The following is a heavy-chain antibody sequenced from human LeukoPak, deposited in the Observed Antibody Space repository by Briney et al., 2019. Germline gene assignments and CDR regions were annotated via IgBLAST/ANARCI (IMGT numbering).Heavy chain of an antibody. V-gene: IGHV4-39*01. CDR2: IYNSGNT. CDR1: GGSISSSTYY. D-gene: IGHD1-26*01. CDR3: ARRGASSNWFDP. J-gene: IGHJ5*02. Sequence: SETLSLTCTVSGGSISSSTYYWGWIRQPPGKGLEWIGYIYNSGNTYYSPSLKSRVTISVDPSKNQFSLKLTSVTAADTAVYYCARRGASSNWFDPWGQGTLVTVSS.